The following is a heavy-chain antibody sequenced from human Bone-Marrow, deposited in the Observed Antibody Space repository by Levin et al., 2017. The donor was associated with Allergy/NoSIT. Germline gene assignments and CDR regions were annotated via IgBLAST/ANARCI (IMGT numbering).Heavy chain of an antibody. V-gene: IGHV1-46*03. CDR3: TRDNRMPVGGTGWFDP. CDR2: IDPSGGAT. Sequence: PGGSLRLSCKTSGSVFATHYMHWVRQAPRQGLEWMGLIDPSGGATTYAQNFQGRVTVTRDASTATVYLELTNLTSEDTGIYYCTRDNRMPVGGTGWFDPWGQGTLVTVFS. J-gene: IGHJ5*02. CDR1: GSVFATHY. D-gene: IGHD4-23*01.